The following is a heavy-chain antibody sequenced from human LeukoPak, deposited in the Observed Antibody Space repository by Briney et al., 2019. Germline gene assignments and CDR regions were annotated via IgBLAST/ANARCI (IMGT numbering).Heavy chain of an antibody. J-gene: IGHJ4*02. CDR2: ISGSGGST. CDR3: AKDPIPRIAAAGTGSAY. V-gene: IGHV3-23*01. Sequence: GGSLRLSCAASGFTFSSYAMSWVRQAPGKGLEWVSAISGSGGSTYYADSVKGRFTISRDNSKNTLYLQMNSLRAEDTAVYYCAKDPIPRIAAAGTGSAYWGQGTLVTVSS. D-gene: IGHD6-13*01. CDR1: GFTFSSYA.